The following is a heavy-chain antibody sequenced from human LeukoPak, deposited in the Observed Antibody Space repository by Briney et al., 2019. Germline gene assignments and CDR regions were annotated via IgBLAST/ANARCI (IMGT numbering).Heavy chain of an antibody. J-gene: IGHJ6*02. CDR1: GYSFTSYW. V-gene: IGHV5-51*01. D-gene: IGHD6-13*01. CDR2: IYPGDSDT. CDR3: ARPSGIADDYYYGMDV. Sequence: GESLKISCKGSGYSFTSYWIGWVRQMPGKGLEWMGIIYPGDSDTRYSPSFQGQVTISADKSISTAYLQWSSLKASDTAMYYCARPSGIADDYYYGMDVWGQGTTVTVS.